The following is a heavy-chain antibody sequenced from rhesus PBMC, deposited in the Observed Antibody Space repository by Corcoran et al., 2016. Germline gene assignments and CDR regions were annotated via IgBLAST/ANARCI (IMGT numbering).Heavy chain of an antibody. J-gene: IGHJ4*01. D-gene: IGHD2-21*01. CDR3: ARGLDY. Sequence: QVQLQESGPGVVKPSETLSLTCAVSGGSISGSYRWSWIRQPPGKGLEWIGYIYGSSTSTNYNPSLKSRVTISKDTSKNQFSLKLSSVTAADTAVYYCARGLDYWGQGVLVTVSS. CDR1: GGSISGSYR. V-gene: IGHV4S10*01. CDR2: IYGSSTST.